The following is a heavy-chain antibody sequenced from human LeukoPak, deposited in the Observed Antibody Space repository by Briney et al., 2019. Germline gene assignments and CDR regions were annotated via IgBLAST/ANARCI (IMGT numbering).Heavy chain of an antibody. J-gene: IGHJ4*02. D-gene: IGHD3-22*01. CDR3: ARDIYYYDSSGRGFDY. Sequence: SVKGRFTISRDNSKNTLYLQMNSLRAEDTAVYYCARDIYYYDSSGRGFDYWGQGTLVTVSS. V-gene: IGHV3-30*01.